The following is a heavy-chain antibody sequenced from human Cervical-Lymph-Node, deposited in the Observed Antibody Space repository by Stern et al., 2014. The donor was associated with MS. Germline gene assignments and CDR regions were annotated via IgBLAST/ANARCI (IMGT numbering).Heavy chain of an antibody. Sequence: EVQLVESGGGLVQPGRSLRLSCAASGFTFENHAMHWVRQAPGKGLEWVSGISWNGVTSGYAGSLKGRFTVSRDNDKNALYLQMSSLRLEDTAVYYCAKGPKFDFYYGMDVWGQGTTVTVSS. J-gene: IGHJ6*02. CDR2: ISWNGVTS. D-gene: IGHD3-16*01. CDR3: AKGPKFDFYYGMDV. CDR1: GFTFENHA. V-gene: IGHV3-9*01.